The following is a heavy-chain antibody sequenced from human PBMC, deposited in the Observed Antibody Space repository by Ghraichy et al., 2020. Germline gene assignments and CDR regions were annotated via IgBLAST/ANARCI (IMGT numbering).Heavy chain of an antibody. D-gene: IGHD2-15*01. CDR2: IYYSGST. J-gene: IGHJ6*03. CDR1: GGSISSGGYY. CDR3: ARRAGDLVVVAATRYYYYYYMDV. V-gene: IGHV4-31*03. Sequence: SETLSLTCTVSGGSISSGGYYWSWIRQHPGKGLEWIGYIYYSGSTYYNPSLKSRVTISVDTSKNQFSLKLSSVTAADTAVYYCARRAGDLVVVAATRYYYYYYMDVWGKGTTVTVSS.